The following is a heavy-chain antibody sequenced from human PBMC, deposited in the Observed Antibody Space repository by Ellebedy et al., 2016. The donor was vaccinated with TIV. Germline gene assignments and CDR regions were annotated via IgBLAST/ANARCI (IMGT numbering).Heavy chain of an antibody. D-gene: IGHD5-24*01. CDR2: IHPADSHT. V-gene: IGHV5-51*01. CDR3: SIAVDGTTRVDP. J-gene: IGHJ5*02. Sequence: PGGSLRLSCQGSGYSFTTRWIGWARQTPGKGLEWVGIIHPADSHTKYSPSIQGQVTISADKSISTAYLQVSNLKASDTAIYYCSIAVDGTTRVDPWGQGTLVTVSS. CDR1: GYSFTTRW.